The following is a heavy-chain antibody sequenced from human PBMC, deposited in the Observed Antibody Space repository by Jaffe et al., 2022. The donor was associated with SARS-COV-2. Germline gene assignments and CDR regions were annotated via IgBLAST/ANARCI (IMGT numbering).Heavy chain of an antibody. CDR2: ISSNGGST. CDR1: GFTFSSYA. Sequence: EVQLVESGGGLVQPGGSLRLSCSASGFTFSSYAMHWVRQAPGKGLEYVSAISSNGGSTYYADSVKGRFTISRDNSKNTLYLQMSSLRAEDTAVYYCVRESAVWFGELNGVVQTGLQRYYYYYGMDVWGQGTTVTVSS. V-gene: IGHV3-64D*09. CDR3: VRESAVWFGELNGVVQTGLQRYYYYYGMDV. J-gene: IGHJ6*02. D-gene: IGHD3-10*01.